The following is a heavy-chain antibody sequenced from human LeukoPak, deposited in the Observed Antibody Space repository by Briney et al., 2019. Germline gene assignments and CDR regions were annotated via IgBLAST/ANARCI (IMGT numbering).Heavy chain of an antibody. J-gene: IGHJ4*02. CDR3: AKDSPVCTY. CDR1: GFTISSYG. D-gene: IGHD2-8*01. Sequence: GGSLRLSCTASGFTISSYGMSWVRQAPGKGLEWVSAISSRVDSTYYADSVKGRFTISKDISKNTLYLQMDSLRAEDTAIYYCAKDSPVCTYWGQGTLVTVSS. V-gene: IGHV3-23*01. CDR2: ISSRVDST.